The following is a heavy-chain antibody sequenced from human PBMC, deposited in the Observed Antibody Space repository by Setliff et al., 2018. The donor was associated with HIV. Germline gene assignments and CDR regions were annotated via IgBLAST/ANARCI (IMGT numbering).Heavy chain of an antibody. CDR2: IYYSGNT. CDR1: NDSINYQY. Sequence: LSLTCTVSNDSINYQYWAWIRQPPGKGLEWIGSIYYSGNTNYNPSLKSRVTISIDTSKSQFSLKLTSVSAADTAMYYCARGRRRSSTPYWGQGTLVTVSS. V-gene: IGHV4-59*11. CDR3: ARGRRRSSTPY. J-gene: IGHJ4*02.